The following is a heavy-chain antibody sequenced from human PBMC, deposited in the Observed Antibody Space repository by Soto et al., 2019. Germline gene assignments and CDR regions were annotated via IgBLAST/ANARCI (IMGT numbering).Heavy chain of an antibody. D-gene: IGHD6-6*01. J-gene: IGHJ3*02. CDR1: GYTFTGYY. CDR2: INPNSGGT. Sequence: SVKVSCKASGYTFTGYYMHWVRQAPGQGLEWMGWINPNSGGTNYAQKFQGWVTMTRDTSISTAYMELSRLRSDDTAVYYCARGQLVGGRGAFDIWGQGTTVTV. V-gene: IGHV1-2*04. CDR3: ARGQLVGGRGAFDI.